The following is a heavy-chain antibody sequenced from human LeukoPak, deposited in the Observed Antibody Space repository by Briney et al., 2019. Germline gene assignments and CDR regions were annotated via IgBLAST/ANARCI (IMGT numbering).Heavy chain of an antibody. CDR2: IHYTGTT. CDR3: ARTGGSFYFYYYMDV. J-gene: IGHJ6*03. CDR1: GGSISSYY. D-gene: IGHD1-26*01. Sequence: SETLSLTCTVSGGSISSYYWSWIRQPPGKGLEWIGSIHYTGTTYYNPSLKNRVTISFDTSKNQFSLKLSSVTAADTAVYYCARTGGSFYFYYYMDVWGKGTTVTVSS. V-gene: IGHV4-59*12.